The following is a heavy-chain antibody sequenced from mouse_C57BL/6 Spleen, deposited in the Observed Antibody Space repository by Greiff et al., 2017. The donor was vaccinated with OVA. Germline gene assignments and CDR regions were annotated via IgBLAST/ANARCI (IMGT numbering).Heavy chain of an antibody. CDR2: IDPEDGDT. CDR1: GFNIKDYY. D-gene: IGHD2-10*01. J-gene: IGHJ1*03. CDR3: TTLSYCGSWYFDV. Sequence: VQLKESGAELVRPGASVKLSCTASGFNIKDYYMHWVKQRPEQGLEWIGRIDPEDGDTEYAPKFQGKATMTADTSSNTAYLQLSSLTSEDTAVYYCTTLSYCGSWYFDVWGTGTTVTVSS. V-gene: IGHV14-1*01.